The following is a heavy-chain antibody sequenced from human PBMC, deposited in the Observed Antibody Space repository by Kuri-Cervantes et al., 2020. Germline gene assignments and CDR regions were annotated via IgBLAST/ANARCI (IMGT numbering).Heavy chain of an antibody. CDR1: GDSISGYY. J-gene: IGHJ4*02. CDR2: IYSSGSANA. V-gene: IGHV4-59*01. CDR3: ARDNDGPYDY. D-gene: IGHD2-8*01. Sequence: SETLSLTCVVSGDSISGYYWTWIRQPPGKGLEWIGHIYSSGSANANYNPSLRSRVAISGDTSKNQFSLKLYSVTTADTAVYYCARDNDGPYDYWGQGTPVTVSS.